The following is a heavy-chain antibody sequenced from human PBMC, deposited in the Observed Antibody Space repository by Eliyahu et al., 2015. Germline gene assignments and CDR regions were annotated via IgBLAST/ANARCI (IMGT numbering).Heavy chain of an antibody. CDR3: ARDSGAYCGGDCPPNWYFDL. J-gene: IGHJ2*01. D-gene: IGHD2-21*02. V-gene: IGHV3-33*01. Sequence: QVQVVESGGGVVQPGRSLRLSCAASGFIFSSYTMHWVRQAPGKGLEWVAVIWYDGNNKYYVDSVKGRFTISRDNSKNTLYLQMNSLRAEDTAIYYCARDSGAYCGGDCPPNWYFDLWGRGTLVTVSS. CDR1: GFIFSSYT. CDR2: IWYDGNNK.